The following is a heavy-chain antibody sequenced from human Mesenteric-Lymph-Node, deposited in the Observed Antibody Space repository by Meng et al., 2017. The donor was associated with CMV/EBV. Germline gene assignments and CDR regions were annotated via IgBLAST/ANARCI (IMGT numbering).Heavy chain of an antibody. D-gene: IGHD2-15*01. CDR1: SFSGYY. V-gene: IGHV4-34*01. CDR3: ARELGYCSGGSCYGGTFEY. J-gene: IGHJ4*02. Sequence: SFSGYYWSWIRQYPGKGLEWIGEINHSGSTNYNPSLKSRVTISVDTSKNQFSLKLGSVTAADTAVYYCARELGYCSGGSCYGGTFEYWGQGTLVTVSS. CDR2: INHSGST.